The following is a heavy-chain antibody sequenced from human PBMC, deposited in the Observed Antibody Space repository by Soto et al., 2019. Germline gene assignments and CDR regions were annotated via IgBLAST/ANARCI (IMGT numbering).Heavy chain of an antibody. Sequence: QVQLVQSGAEVKKPGASVKVSCKASGYTFTGYYMHWVRQAPGQGLEWMGWINPNSGGTNYAQKFQDRVTMTSATSISTAYMELSRLRSDGTAVYYCARPPLAYYDSSGYYSWGQGTMVTVSS. J-gene: IGHJ4*02. CDR2: INPNSGGT. CDR1: GYTFTGYY. D-gene: IGHD3-22*01. CDR3: ARPPLAYYDSSGYYS. V-gene: IGHV1-2*02.